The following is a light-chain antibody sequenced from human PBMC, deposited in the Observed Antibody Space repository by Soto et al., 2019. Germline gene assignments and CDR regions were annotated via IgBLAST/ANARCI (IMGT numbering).Light chain of an antibody. CDR2: TNS. CDR1: SSNIGGGYD. V-gene: IGLV1-40*01. CDR3: KSYDSSLSGSCV. Sequence: QSALTQPPSVSGAPGQRVTISCTGSSSNIGGGYDVHWYQQFPGSAPKLLIYTNSHRPSGVPDRFSGSKSETSASLAITGLQAEDEADYYCKSYDSSLSGSCVFGTGTKVTVL. J-gene: IGLJ1*01.